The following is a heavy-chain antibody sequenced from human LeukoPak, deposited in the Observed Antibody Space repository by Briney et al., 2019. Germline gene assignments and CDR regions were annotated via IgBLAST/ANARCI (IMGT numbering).Heavy chain of an antibody. V-gene: IGHV3-7*03. CDR2: IKQDGSEK. D-gene: IGHD4-17*01. CDR3: ARLPRYYGDYPAFDY. J-gene: IGHJ4*02. CDR1: GFTFSSYW. Sequence: GGSLRLSCAASGFTFSSYWMSWVRQAPGKGLEWVANIKQDGSEKYYVDSVKGRFTISRDNAKNSLYLQMNGLRAEDTAVYYCARLPRYYGDYPAFDYWGQGTLVTVSS.